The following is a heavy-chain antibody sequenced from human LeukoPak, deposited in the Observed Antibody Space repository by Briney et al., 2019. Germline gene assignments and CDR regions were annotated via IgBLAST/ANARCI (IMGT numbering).Heavy chain of an antibody. CDR1: GGSINNYY. Sequence: PSETLSLTCTVSGGSINNYYWSWIRQPPGKGLECIGYIYDSGSTNYNPSLKSRVTISVDTSKNQFSLKLNSVTAADTAVYYCARANYALLTGPQNFDYWGQGTLVTVSS. V-gene: IGHV4-59*08. CDR3: ARANYALLTGPQNFDY. D-gene: IGHD3-9*01. J-gene: IGHJ4*02. CDR2: IYDSGST.